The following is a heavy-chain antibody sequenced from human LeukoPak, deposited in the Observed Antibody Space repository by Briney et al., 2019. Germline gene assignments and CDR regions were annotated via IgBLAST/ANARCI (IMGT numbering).Heavy chain of an antibody. J-gene: IGHJ4*02. CDR1: GGSFSGYY. CDR2: INHSGST. D-gene: IGHD1-26*01. CDR3: ASRGELEDY. V-gene: IGHV4-34*01. Sequence: PSETLSLTCAVYGGSFSGYYLSWIRQPPGKGLEWIGEINHSGSTNYNPSLKSRVTISVDTSKNQFSLKLSSVTAADTAVYYCASRGELEDYWGQGTLVTVSS.